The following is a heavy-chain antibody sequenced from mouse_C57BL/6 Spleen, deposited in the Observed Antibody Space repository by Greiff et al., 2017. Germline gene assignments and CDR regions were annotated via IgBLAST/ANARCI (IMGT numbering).Heavy chain of an antibody. Sequence: EVQVVESGPELVKPGDSVKISCKASGYSFTGYFMNWVMQSHGKSLEWIGRINPYNGDTFYNQKFKGKATLTVDKSSSTAHMELRSLTSEDSAVYYCASWAWFAYWGQGTLVTVSA. CDR2: INPYNGDT. J-gene: IGHJ3*01. CDR3: ASWAWFAY. CDR1: GYSFTGYF. V-gene: IGHV1-20*01.